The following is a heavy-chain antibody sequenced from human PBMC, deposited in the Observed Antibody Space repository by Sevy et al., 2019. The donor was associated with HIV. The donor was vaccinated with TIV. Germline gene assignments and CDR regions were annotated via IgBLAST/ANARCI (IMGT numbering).Heavy chain of an antibody. CDR2: ISSSSSYI. CDR1: GFTFSSYS. J-gene: IGHJ4*02. D-gene: IGHD3-10*01. CDR3: AAPGLHGPGRPLDD. V-gene: IGHV3-21*01. Sequence: GGSLRLSCAASGFTFSSYSMNWVRQAPGKGLEWVSSISSSSSYIYYADSVKGRFTISRDNSKNSLYLQMNSLRAEDTGVYYCAAPGLHGPGRPLDDWGQGTLVTVSS.